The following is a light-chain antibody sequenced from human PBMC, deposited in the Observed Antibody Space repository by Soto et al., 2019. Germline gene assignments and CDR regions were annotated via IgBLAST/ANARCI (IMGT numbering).Light chain of an antibody. CDR1: SSNIGAGFD. CDR3: QSYDSSLFVV. J-gene: IGLJ2*01. Sequence: QSVLTQPPSVSGAPGQSVTISCTGSSSNIGAGFDVHWYQQLPGTAPKFLIYGNHNRPSGVPDRFSGSKSGTSASLVITGLLGEDEGEYYCQSYDSSLFVVFGGGTKLTVL. V-gene: IGLV1-40*01. CDR2: GNH.